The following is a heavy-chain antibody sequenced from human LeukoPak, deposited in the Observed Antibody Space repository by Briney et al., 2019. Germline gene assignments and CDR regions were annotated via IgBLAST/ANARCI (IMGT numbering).Heavy chain of an antibody. CDR3: ARSPPRIAAAGTEIAPGYYFDY. CDR1: ELTFNAYW. V-gene: IGHV3-7*01. J-gene: IGHJ4*02. Sequence: GGSLRLSCVASELTFNAYWMTWVRQAPGKGLEWVANINQDGSETSYLDSVKGRFTISRDNAKNSLYLQMNSLRAEDTAVYYCARSPPRIAAAGTEIAPGYYFDYWGQGTLVTVSS. D-gene: IGHD6-13*01. CDR2: INQDGSET.